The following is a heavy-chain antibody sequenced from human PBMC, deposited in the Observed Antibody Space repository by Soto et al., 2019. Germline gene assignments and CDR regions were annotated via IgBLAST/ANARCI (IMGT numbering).Heavy chain of an antibody. V-gene: IGHV3-23*01. J-gene: IGHJ4*02. CDR1: GFTFSSYA. Sequence: GGSLRLSCAASGFTFSSYAMSWVRQAPGKGLEWVSAISGSGGSTYYADSVKGRFTISRDNTKNTLYLQMNSLRAEDTAVYYCAKLDFTMVRGVTDYWGQGTLVTASP. CDR3: AKLDFTMVRGVTDY. D-gene: IGHD3-10*01. CDR2: ISGSGGST.